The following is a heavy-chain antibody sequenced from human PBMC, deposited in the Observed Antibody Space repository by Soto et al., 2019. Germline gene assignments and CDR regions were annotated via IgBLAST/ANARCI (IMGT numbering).Heavy chain of an antibody. D-gene: IGHD3-22*01. Sequence: LSLTCTVSGGSISSGGYYWSWIRQHPGKGLEWIGYIYYSGSTYYNPSLKSRVTISVDTSKNQFSLKLSSVTAADTAVYYCARELRGYYDSSGYYYYFDYWGQGTLVTVSS. CDR1: GGSISSGGYY. J-gene: IGHJ4*02. V-gene: IGHV4-31*03. CDR2: IYYSGST. CDR3: ARELRGYYDSSGYYYYFDY.